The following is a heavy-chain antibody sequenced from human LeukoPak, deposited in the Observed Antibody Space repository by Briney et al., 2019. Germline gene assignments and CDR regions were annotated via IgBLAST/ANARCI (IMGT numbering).Heavy chain of an antibody. CDR3: ARSKPYCSTTACYTAEDY. V-gene: IGHV1-2*02. CDR2: INPNDGGS. CDR1: GYTFTGYY. J-gene: IGHJ4*02. Sequence: ASVKVFCKAFGYTFTGYYLHWIRQAPGQGLQWMGWINPNDGGSKYVQKFQGRVTMTRDTSISTAYMELTSLRSDDTAIYYCARSKPYCSTTACYTAEDYWGQGTLATVSS. D-gene: IGHD2-2*02.